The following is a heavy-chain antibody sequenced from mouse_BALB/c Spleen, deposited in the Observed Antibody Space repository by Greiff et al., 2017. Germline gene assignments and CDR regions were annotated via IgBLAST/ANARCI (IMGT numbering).Heavy chain of an antibody. D-gene: IGHD1-1*01. CDR3: TRGYYGSSWYFDV. Sequence: EVKLQESGTVLARPGASVKMSCKASGYSFTSYWMHWVKQRPGQGLEWIGAIYPGNSDTSYNQKFKGKAKLTAVTSASTAYMELSSLTNEDSAVYYCTRGYYGSSWYFDVWGAGTTVTVSS. CDR1: GYSFTSYW. V-gene: IGHV1-5*01. J-gene: IGHJ1*01. CDR2: IYPGNSDT.